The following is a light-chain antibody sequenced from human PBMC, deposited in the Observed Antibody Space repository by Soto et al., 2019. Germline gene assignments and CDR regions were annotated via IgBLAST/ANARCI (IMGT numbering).Light chain of an antibody. CDR3: QQYSDSPIT. Sequence: EIAMTQSPATLSVSPGERATLSCRASQSVGRNLAWYQQRRGQAPRLLIHGASARPSGVPARFSGSGSGTDFTLTIISLQSEDFAVYYCQQYSDSPITFGPGTTVDLK. CDR2: GAS. J-gene: IGKJ3*01. CDR1: QSVGRN. V-gene: IGKV3-15*01.